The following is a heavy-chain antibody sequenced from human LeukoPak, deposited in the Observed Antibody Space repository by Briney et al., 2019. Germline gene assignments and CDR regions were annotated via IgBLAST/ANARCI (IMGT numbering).Heavy chain of an antibody. Sequence: SVKASCKASGGTVSRYAISCVRQAPGHGLEWMGRIIPIFGIANYAQKFQGRVTITADKSTSTGYVELSSLRSEDTAVYYCATSVDTAMVDYWAREPWSPSPQ. CDR2: IIPIFGIA. CDR3: ATSVDTAMVDY. D-gene: IGHD5-18*01. J-gene: IGHJ4*02. V-gene: IGHV1-69*04. CDR1: GGTVSRYA.